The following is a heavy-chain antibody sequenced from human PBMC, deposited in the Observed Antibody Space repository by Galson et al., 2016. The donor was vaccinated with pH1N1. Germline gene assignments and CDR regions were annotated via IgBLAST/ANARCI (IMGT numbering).Heavy chain of an antibody. D-gene: IGHD3-22*01. CDR2: IYWDDDK. CDR3: VRTTHRLGYGPDY. CDR1: GFSLTTTGVG. V-gene: IGHV2-5*02. Sequence: PALVKPTQTLTLTCTFSGFSLTTTGVGVGWIRQPPGEALEWLALIYWDDDKRYRQSLKSRLALTNDNSRNEVVLTMTDMDPVDTATYYCVRTTHRLGYGPDYWGQGILVTVSS. J-gene: IGHJ4*02.